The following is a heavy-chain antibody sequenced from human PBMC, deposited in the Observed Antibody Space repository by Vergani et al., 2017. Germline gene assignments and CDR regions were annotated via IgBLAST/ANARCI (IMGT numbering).Heavy chain of an antibody. V-gene: IGHV3-30*18. CDR2: ISNDGSKK. Sequence: QVQLAESGGGRVQPGRSLRLSCAASGFSFSSHAIHWVRQAPGKGLEWVAVISNDGSKKYYADSVKGRFTISRDNSKNTLDLQMDSLRTQDTAVYYWAKAGSVNSGSLQYNFYMDVWGKGTTVTVS. D-gene: IGHD3-10*01. CDR3: AKAGSVNSGSLQYNFYMDV. J-gene: IGHJ6*03. CDR1: GFSFSSHA.